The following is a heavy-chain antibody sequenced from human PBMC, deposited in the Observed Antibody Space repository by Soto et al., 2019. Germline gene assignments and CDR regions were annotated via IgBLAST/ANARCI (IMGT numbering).Heavy chain of an antibody. J-gene: IGHJ5*02. V-gene: IGHV4-39*01. CDR2: IYYSGST. Sequence: SETLSLTCTVSGGSISSSSYYWGWIRQPPGKGLEWIGSIYYSGSTYYNPSLKSRVTISVDTSKNQFSLKLSSVTAADTAVYYCARHDTSVVPGDIEWFDPWGQGTLVTVSS. D-gene: IGHD3-9*01. CDR3: ARHDTSVVPGDIEWFDP. CDR1: GGSISSSSYY.